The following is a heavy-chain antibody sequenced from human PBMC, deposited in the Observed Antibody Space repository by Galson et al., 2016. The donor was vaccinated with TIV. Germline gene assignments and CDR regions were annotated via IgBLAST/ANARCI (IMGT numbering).Heavy chain of an antibody. V-gene: IGHV3-66*02. D-gene: IGHD3-22*01. CDR3: ARYRVVDATYYYYDYGMDV. CDR1: GLSVSINY. CDR2: ISDDGNT. J-gene: IGHJ6*02. Sequence: SLRLSCAASGLSVSINYMTWVRQAPGKGLEWVSLISDDGNTYYADSVKGRFTISRDNSKNTLYLQMNTLRVEDTAVYFCARYRVVDATYYYYDYGMDVWGQGTAVTVSS.